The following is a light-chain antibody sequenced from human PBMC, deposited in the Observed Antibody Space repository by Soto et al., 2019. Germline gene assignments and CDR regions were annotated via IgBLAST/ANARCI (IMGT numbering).Light chain of an antibody. V-gene: IGKV1-9*01. Sequence: DIQLTQSPSFLSASVGDRVTITCRASQGISSYLAWYQQKPGTAPKLLIYAASTLQSGVPSRISGSGSGTEFTLTISSLQPEDFATYYCQQLNSYPLTFGGGTNVEIK. CDR1: QGISSY. CDR3: QQLNSYPLT. J-gene: IGKJ4*01. CDR2: AAS.